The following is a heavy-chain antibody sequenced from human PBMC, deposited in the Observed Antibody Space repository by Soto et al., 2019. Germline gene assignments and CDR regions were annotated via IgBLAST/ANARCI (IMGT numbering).Heavy chain of an antibody. CDR3: ARDEVATLDY. Sequence: QVQLVESGGGVVQPGRSLRLSCAASGFTFSSYGMHWVRQAPGRGLEWVAVIWYDGSNKYYADSVKGRFTISRDNSKNTLYLQMNSLRAEDTAVYYCARDEVATLDYWGQGTLVTVSS. CDR1: GFTFSSYG. D-gene: IGHD5-12*01. CDR2: IWYDGSNK. V-gene: IGHV3-33*01. J-gene: IGHJ4*02.